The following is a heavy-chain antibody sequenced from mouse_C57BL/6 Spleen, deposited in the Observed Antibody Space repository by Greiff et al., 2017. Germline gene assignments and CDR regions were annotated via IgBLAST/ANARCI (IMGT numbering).Heavy chain of an antibody. J-gene: IGHJ3*01. V-gene: IGHV1-72*01. CDR2: IDPNSGGT. CDR1: GYTFTSYW. D-gene: IGHD2-4*01. CDR3: ARARGYDYDGFAY. Sequence: QVQLQQPGAELVKPGASVKLSCKASGYTFTSYWMHWVKQRPGRGLEWIGRIDPNSGGTKYNEKFKSKATLTVDKPSSTAYMQLSRRTSEDSAVYYCARARGYDYDGFAYWGQGTLVTVSA.